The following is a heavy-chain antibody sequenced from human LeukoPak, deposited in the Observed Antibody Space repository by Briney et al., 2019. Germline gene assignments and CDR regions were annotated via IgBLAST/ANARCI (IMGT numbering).Heavy chain of an antibody. CDR2: INPNSGGT. D-gene: IGHD6-13*01. V-gene: IGHV1-2*02. J-gene: IGHJ4*02. CDR3: ATARGIAAAGTSY. Sequence: GASVKVSCKASGYTFTGYYMHWVRQAPGQGLEWMGWINPNSGGTNYAQKFQGRVTMTRDTSISTAYMELSRLRSDDTAVYYCATARGIAAAGTSYWGQGTLVTVSS. CDR1: GYTFTGYY.